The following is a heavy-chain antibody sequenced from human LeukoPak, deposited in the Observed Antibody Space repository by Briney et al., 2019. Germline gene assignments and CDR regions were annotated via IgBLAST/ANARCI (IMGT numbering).Heavy chain of an antibody. CDR3: ARDVVLWFGEPHMDV. D-gene: IGHD3-10*01. J-gene: IGHJ6*02. Sequence: GGSLRLSCAAPGFTFSSYWMSWVRQAPGKGLEWVANIKQDGSEKYYVDSVKGRFTISRDNAKNSLYLQMNSLRAEDTAVYYCARDVVLWFGEPHMDVWGQGPRSPSP. CDR1: GFTFSSYW. V-gene: IGHV3-7*01. CDR2: IKQDGSEK.